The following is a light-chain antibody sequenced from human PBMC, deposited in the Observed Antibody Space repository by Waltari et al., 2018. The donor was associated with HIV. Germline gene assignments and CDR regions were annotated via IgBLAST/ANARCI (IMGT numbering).Light chain of an antibody. CDR2: EVS. V-gene: IGKV1-13*02. CDR3: QQYKTFPIM. Sequence: AIHLTQSPSSLSASLGDRVILTCRASQAISTSLAWYQQKPGSPPKLLIHEVSSLDRGVPSRFSGSGFDTHFTLTINGLRAEDFATYHCQQYKTFPIMFGQGTRLEIK. J-gene: IGKJ5*01. CDR1: QAISTS.